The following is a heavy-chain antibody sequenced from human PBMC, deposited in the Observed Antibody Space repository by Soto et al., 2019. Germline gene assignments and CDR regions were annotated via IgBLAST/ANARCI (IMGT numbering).Heavy chain of an antibody. CDR2: IYSGGST. CDR1: GFTVSSNY. Sequence: EVQLVESGGGLVQPGGSLRLSCAASGFTVSSNYMSWVRQAPGKGLEWVSVIYSGGSTYYADSVKCRFTISRDNSKNTLYLQMNSLRAEDTAVYYCARRATVNLLLLDYWGQGTLVTVSS. V-gene: IGHV3-66*01. J-gene: IGHJ4*02. D-gene: IGHD4-17*01. CDR3: ARRATVNLLLLDY.